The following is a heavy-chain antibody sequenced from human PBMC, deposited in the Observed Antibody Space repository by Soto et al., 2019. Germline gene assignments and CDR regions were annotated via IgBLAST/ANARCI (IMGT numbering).Heavy chain of an antibody. CDR1: GGSFSGYQ. D-gene: IGHD3-10*01. J-gene: IGHJ6*03. Sequence: QVQLQQWGAGLLKPSETLSLTCAVYGGSFSGYQWSWIRQTPGKGLEWIGEINDSGNINYNPSLKSRVPILLDTAKKQISLKVSSVTAADSAVYYCARGLILWFGELSRRGGYYYYMDVWGKGTTVTVSS. CDR3: ARGLILWFGELSRRGGYYYYMDV. V-gene: IGHV4-34*01. CDR2: INDSGNI.